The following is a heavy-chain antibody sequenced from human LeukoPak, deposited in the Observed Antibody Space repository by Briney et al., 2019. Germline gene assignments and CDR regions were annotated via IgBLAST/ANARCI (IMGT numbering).Heavy chain of an antibody. CDR1: GFTSSSYA. CDR2: ISYDGSNK. D-gene: IGHD6-19*01. CDR3: AKDTRQWLDLYYFDY. J-gene: IGHJ4*02. Sequence: GGSLRLSCAASGFTSSSYAMHWVRQAPGKGLEWVAVISYDGSNKYYADSVKGRFTISRDNSKNTLYLQMNSLRAEDTALYYCAKDTRQWLDLYYFDYWGQGTLVTVSS. V-gene: IGHV3-30-3*01.